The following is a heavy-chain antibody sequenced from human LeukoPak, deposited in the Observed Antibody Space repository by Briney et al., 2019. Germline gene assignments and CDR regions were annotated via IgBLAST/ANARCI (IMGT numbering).Heavy chain of an antibody. D-gene: IGHD5-18*01. Sequence: GASVKVSCKASGYTFTGYYMHWVRQAPGQGLEWMGWINPNSGGTNYAQKFQGRVTMTRDTSISTAYMELSRLRSDDTAVYYCARDGGGYSYGYNWFDPWGQGTLVTVSS. V-gene: IGHV1-2*02. CDR1: GYTFTGYY. CDR2: INPNSGGT. J-gene: IGHJ5*02. CDR3: ARDGGGYSYGYNWFDP.